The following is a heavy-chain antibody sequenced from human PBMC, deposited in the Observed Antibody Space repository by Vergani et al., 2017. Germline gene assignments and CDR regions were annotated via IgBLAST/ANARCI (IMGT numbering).Heavy chain of an antibody. D-gene: IGHD3-10*01. Sequence: VQLVESGAEVKKPGASVKVSCKASGYTFTSYYMHWVRQAPGQGLEWMGIINPSGGSTSYAQKFQGRVTMTRDTSTSTVYMELSSLRSEDTAVYYCARDLGHSGDYYYYGMDVWGQGTTVTVSS. CDR1: GYTFTSYY. CDR3: ARDLGHSGDYYYYGMDV. J-gene: IGHJ6*02. V-gene: IGHV1-46*01. CDR2: INPSGGST.